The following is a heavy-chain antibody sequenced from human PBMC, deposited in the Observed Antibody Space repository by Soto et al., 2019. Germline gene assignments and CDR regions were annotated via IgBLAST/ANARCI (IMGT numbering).Heavy chain of an antibody. J-gene: IGHJ4*02. D-gene: IGHD2-15*01. CDR1: GFTFSSYA. CDR2: ISGSGGST. Sequence: PGGSLRLSCAASGFTFSSYAMSWVRQAPGKGLEWVSAISGSGGSTYYADSVKGRFSISRDNSKNTLYLQMNSLRAEDTAVYYCAKEAIVVVVAATVNDYWGQGTLVTVSS. CDR3: AKEAIVVVVAATVNDY. V-gene: IGHV3-23*01.